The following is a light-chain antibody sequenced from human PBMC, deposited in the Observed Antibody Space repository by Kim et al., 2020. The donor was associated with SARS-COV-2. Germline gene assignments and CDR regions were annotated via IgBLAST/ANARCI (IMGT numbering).Light chain of an antibody. V-gene: IGLV2-14*01. CDR1: SSDVGAYNY. CDR2: DVT. Sequence: QSALTQPASLSGSSRQSITISCTGTSSDVGAYNYVPWYQQHPGKAPKFMIFDVTKRPAGVSDRLAGSKSGNMASLTISGLQAEDEADYYCSSYTPSSTWVFGGGTKVTVL. CDR3: SSYTPSSTWV. J-gene: IGLJ3*02.